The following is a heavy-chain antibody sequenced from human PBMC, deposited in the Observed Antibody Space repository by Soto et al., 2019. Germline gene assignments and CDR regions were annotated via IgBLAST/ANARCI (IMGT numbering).Heavy chain of an antibody. CDR2: INVYNGNT. CDR1: GYTFTSFG. Sequence: QVQLVQSGTEVKKPGASVKVSCKASGYTFTSFGIGWVRQAPGQGLEWMGWINVYNGNTYYVQKLQGRVTITTDTSTSTTYMELWSLRSDDTAVYYCARVPYSSNWYGVDYWGQGTLITVAS. D-gene: IGHD6-13*01. V-gene: IGHV1-18*01. J-gene: IGHJ4*02. CDR3: ARVPYSSNWYGVDY.